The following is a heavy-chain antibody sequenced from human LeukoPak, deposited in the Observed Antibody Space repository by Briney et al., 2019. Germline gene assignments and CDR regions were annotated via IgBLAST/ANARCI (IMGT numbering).Heavy chain of an antibody. CDR3: ARYYDFWSGSPDNWFNP. Sequence: ASVKVSCKASGGTFSSYTISWVRQAPGQGLEWMGRIIPILGIANYAQKFQGRVTITADKSTSTAYMELSSLRSEDTAVYYCARYYDFWSGSPDNWFNPWGQGTLVTVSS. CDR1: GGTFSSYT. V-gene: IGHV1-69*02. D-gene: IGHD3-3*01. CDR2: IIPILGIA. J-gene: IGHJ5*02.